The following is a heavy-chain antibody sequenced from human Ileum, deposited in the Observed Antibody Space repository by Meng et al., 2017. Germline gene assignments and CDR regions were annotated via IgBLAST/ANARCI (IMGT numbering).Heavy chain of an antibody. J-gene: IGHJ4*02. D-gene: IGHD3-22*01. CDR3: ANYYYYGSSGYVTNDA. CDR2: IWSNSGKS. V-gene: IGHV3-23*01. Sequence: GESLKISCGVSGFSFSSYAMSWVRQAPGKGLEWVSGIWSNSGKSYYADSVKGRFNISRDNSKNTLYLQMNSLTAEDTAVYYCANYYYYGSSGYVTNDAWGQGTLVTVSS. CDR1: GFSFSSYA.